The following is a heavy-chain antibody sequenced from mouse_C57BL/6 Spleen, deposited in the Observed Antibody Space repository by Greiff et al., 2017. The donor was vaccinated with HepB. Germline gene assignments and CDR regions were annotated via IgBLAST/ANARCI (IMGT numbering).Heavy chain of an antibody. D-gene: IGHD4-1*02. J-gene: IGHJ3*01. CDR1: GFTFTDYY. CDR3: ARYSNWDEGFAY. CDR2: IRNKANGYTT. V-gene: IGHV7-3*01. Sequence: EVKVVESGGGLVQPGGSLSLSCAASGFTFTDYYMSWVRQPPGKALEWLGFIRNKANGYTTEYSASVKGRFTISRDNSQSILYLQMNALRAEDSATYYCARYSNWDEGFAYWGQGTLVTVSA.